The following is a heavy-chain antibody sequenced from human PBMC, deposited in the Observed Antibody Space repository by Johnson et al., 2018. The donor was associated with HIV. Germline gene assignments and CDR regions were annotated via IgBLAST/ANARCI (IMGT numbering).Heavy chain of an antibody. CDR2: IRYDGTNK. CDR1: GFTFSSYA. V-gene: IGHV3-30*02. D-gene: IGHD1-26*01. Sequence: QVQLVESGGGVVQPGRSLRLSCAASGFTFSSYAMHWVRQAPGKGLEWVAFIRYDGTNKYYADSVKGRFTISRDNSKNTLYLQMNSLRTEDTAVYYCAKAEGVGINAFDIWGQGTMVTVSS. J-gene: IGHJ3*02. CDR3: AKAEGVGINAFDI.